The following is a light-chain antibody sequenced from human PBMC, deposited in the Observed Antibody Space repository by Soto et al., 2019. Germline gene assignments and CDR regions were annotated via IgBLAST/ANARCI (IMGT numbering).Light chain of an antibody. V-gene: IGLV2-14*01. J-gene: IGLJ1*01. CDR1: SSDIGDYNY. CDR2: EVS. Sequence: QSALTQPASVSGSPGQSITISCTGTSSDIGDYNYVSWYQQHPGKAPKLMIFEVSKRPSGVSGRFSGSKSGNTASLTISGLQPEDDADYYCSSYSTSGTLYVFGTGTKV. CDR3: SSYSTSGTLYV.